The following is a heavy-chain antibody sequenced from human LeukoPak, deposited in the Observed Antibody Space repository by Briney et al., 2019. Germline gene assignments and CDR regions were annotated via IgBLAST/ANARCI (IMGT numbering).Heavy chain of an antibody. CDR2: IRYDGSNK. CDR3: AKDHAAAAGQPWGYYYYMDV. D-gene: IGHD6-13*01. Sequence: PGGSLRLSCAASGFTFSSYGMHWVRQAPGKGLEWVAFIRYDGSNKYYADSVKGRFTISRDNSKNTLYLQMNSLRAEDTAVYYCAKDHAAAAGQPWGYYYYMDVWGKGTTVTVSS. CDR1: GFTFSSYG. J-gene: IGHJ6*03. V-gene: IGHV3-30*02.